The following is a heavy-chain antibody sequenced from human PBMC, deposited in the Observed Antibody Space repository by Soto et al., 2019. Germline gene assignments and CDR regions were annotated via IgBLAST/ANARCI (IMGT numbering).Heavy chain of an antibody. CDR2: IIPIFGTA. D-gene: IGHD2-15*01. V-gene: IGHV1-69*12. CDR1: GGTFSSYA. CDR3: ARTYCSGGSCYRLTYWYFDL. J-gene: IGHJ2*01. Sequence: QVQLVQSGAEVKKPGSSVKVSCKASGGTFSSYAISWVRQAPGQGLEWMGGIIPIFGTANYAQKFQGRVTITADESTSTAYMELSSLRSEDTAVYYCARTYCSGGSCYRLTYWYFDLWGRGTLVTVSS.